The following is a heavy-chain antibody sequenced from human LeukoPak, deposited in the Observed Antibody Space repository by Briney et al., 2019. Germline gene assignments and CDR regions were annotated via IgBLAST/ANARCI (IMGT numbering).Heavy chain of an antibody. CDR1: GGTFSDYY. J-gene: IGHJ4*02. V-gene: IGHV4-34*12. Sequence: SETLSLTCAVYGGTFSDYYWTWIRQSPGKGLEWIGEIIHDGGTNYNPSLKSRVALSVDTSKNQFSLQLTSVTAADTAVYYCARVYYDRSGYYHFDYWGQGTPVTVSS. D-gene: IGHD3-22*01. CDR2: IIHDGGT. CDR3: ARVYYDRSGYYHFDY.